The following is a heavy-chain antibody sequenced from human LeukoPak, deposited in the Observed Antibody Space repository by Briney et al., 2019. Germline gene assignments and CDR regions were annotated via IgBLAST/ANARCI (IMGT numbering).Heavy chain of an antibody. CDR2: LSDSGGST. V-gene: IGHV3-23*01. D-gene: IGHD2/OR15-2a*01. CDR3: ARGAFYDY. Sequence: PGGSLRLSCAASEFTFSNYGMTWVRRAPGKGLEWVSTLSDSGGSTYYADSVKGRFTISRDNSKNTLYLQMNSLRAEDTAVYYCARGAFYDYWGQGTLVTVSS. J-gene: IGHJ4*02. CDR1: EFTFSNYG.